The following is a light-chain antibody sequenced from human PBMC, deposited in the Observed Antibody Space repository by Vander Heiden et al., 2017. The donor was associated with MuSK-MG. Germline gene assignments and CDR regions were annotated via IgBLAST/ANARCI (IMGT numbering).Light chain of an antibody. CDR2: GAF. J-gene: IGKJ2*01. CDR1: QSVSIN. V-gene: IGKV3-15*01. Sequence: EIVMTQSPATLSVSPGERATLSCRASQSVSINLAWYQQKPGQAPRLLIYGAFTRATGIPARFSGSGSGIEFTLTISIRQSEDFAVYYCQQNKNWPQYTFGQGTKLEIK. CDR3: QQNKNWPQYT.